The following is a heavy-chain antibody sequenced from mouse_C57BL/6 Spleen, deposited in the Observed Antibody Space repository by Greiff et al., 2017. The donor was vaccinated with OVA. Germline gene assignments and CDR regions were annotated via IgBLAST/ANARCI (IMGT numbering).Heavy chain of an antibody. CDR2: INPNNGGT. V-gene: IGHV1-26*01. CDR3: ARTNYDYLFGY. D-gene: IGHD2-4*01. Sequence: EVQLQQSGPELVKPGASVKISCKASGYTFTDYYMNWVKQSPGKSLEWIGDINPNNGGTSYNQKFKGKATFTVDKSSSTAYMELRSLTSDDSAVYYCARTNYDYLFGYWGQGTTLTVSS. CDR1: GYTFTDYY. J-gene: IGHJ2*01.